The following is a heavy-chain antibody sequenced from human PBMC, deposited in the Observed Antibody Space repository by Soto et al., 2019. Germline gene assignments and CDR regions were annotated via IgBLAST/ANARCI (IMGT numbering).Heavy chain of an antibody. CDR2: ISSSSSYI. CDR1: GFTFSSYS. J-gene: IGHJ6*02. V-gene: IGHV3-21*01. Sequence: GGSLRLSCAASGFTFSSYSMNWVRQAPGKGLEWVSSISSSSSYIYYADSVKGRFTISRDNAKNSLYLQMNSLRAEDTAVYYCARVLAEAEDYYGMDVWGQGTTVTVSS. CDR3: ARVLAEAEDYYGMDV. D-gene: IGHD3-16*01.